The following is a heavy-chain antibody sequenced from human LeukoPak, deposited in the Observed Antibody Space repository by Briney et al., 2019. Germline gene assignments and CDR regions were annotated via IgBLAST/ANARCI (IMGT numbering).Heavy chain of an antibody. D-gene: IGHD6-6*01. CDR2: IYSGGST. CDR3: ARDKVAAPLYYYYGMDV. Sequence: GGSPRLSCAASGFTVSSNYMSWVRQAPGKGLEWVSVIYSGGSTYYADSVKGRFTISRDNSKNTLYLQMNSLRAEDTAVYYCARDKVAAPLYYYYGMDVWGQGTTVTVSS. CDR1: GFTVSSNY. J-gene: IGHJ6*02. V-gene: IGHV3-66*01.